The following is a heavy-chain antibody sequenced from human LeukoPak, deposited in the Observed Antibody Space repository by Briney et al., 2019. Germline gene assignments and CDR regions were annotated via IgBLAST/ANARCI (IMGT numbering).Heavy chain of an antibody. CDR1: GGTFSSYA. CDR2: IIPIFDTA. Sequence: SVKVSCKASGGTFSSYAISWVRQAPGQGLEWMGGIIPIFDTANYAQKFQGRVTITTDESTRTAYMELSSLRSEDTAVYYCARGGGYSYVYWFDPWGQGTLVTVSS. V-gene: IGHV1-69*05. CDR3: ARGGGYSYVYWFDP. J-gene: IGHJ5*02. D-gene: IGHD5-18*01.